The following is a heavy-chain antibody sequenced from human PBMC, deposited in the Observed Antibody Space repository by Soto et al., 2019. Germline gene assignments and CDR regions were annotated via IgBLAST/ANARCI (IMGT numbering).Heavy chain of an antibody. D-gene: IGHD6-19*01. CDR3: ARVGSSGPPDFYYYYMDV. J-gene: IGHJ6*03. CDR2: ISSSSSTI. V-gene: IGHV3-48*01. CDR1: GFTFSSYS. Sequence: GGSLRLSCAASGFTFSSYSMNWVRQAPGKGLEWVSYISSSSSTIYYADSVKGRFTISRDNAKNSLYLQMNSLRAEDTAVYYCARVGSSGPPDFYYYYMDVWGKGTTVTVSS.